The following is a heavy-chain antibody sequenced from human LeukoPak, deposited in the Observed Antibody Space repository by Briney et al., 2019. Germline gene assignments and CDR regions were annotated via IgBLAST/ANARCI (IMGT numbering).Heavy chain of an antibody. CDR1: GFTFSSYA. CDR3: AKDVLSVTHPPPSRYCSGGSCPGEAFDI. V-gene: IGHV3-30-3*01. CDR2: ISYDGSNK. J-gene: IGHJ3*02. Sequence: PGGSLRLSCAASGFTFSSYAMHWVRQAPGKGLEWVAVISYDGSNKYYADSVKGRFTISRDNSKNTLYLQMNSLRAEDTAVYYCAKDVLSVTHPPPSRYCSGGSCPGEAFDIWGQGTMVTVSS. D-gene: IGHD2-15*01.